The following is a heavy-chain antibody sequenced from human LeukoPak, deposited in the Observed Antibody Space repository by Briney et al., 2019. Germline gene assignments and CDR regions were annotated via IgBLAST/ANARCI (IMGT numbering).Heavy chain of an antibody. Sequence: GGSLKISCKGSGYSFTSYWIGWVRQMPGKGLEWMGIIYPGDSDTRYSPSFQGQVTISADKSISTAYLQWSSLKASDTAMYYCARHAPSPGKPVDYWGQGTLVTVSS. D-gene: IGHD1-26*01. V-gene: IGHV5-51*01. CDR1: GYSFTSYW. J-gene: IGHJ4*02. CDR3: ARHAPSPGKPVDY. CDR2: IYPGDSDT.